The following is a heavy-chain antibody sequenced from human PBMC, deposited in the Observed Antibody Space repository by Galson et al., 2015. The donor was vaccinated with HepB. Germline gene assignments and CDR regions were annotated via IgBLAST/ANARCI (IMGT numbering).Heavy chain of an antibody. D-gene: IGHD4-17*01. Sequence: SCKASGYTFTSYAMHWVRQAPGQRLEWMGWINAGNGNTKYSQKFQGRVTITRDTSASTAYMELSSLRSEDTAVYYCASQQVHGDYNFDYWGQGTLVTVSS. J-gene: IGHJ4*02. CDR2: INAGNGNT. V-gene: IGHV1-3*01. CDR1: GYTFTSYA. CDR3: ASQQVHGDYNFDY.